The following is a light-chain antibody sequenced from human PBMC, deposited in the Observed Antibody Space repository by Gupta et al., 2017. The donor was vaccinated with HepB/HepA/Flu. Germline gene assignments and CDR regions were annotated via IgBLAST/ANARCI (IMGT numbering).Light chain of an antibody. V-gene: IGKV1-5*03. CDR3: QQHNSYPWT. CDR1: QSISSW. CDR2: KAS. Sequence: IQMTQCPSTLSASVGDRVTITCRASQSISSWLAWYQQKPGKAPKLLIYKASSLETRVPSRFSGSGCGRAFTITTSSLQPDDFATYYCQQHNSYPWTFGQGTKVEIK. J-gene: IGKJ1*01.